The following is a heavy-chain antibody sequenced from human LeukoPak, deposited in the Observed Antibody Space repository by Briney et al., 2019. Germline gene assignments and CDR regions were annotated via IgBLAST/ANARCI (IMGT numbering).Heavy chain of an antibody. V-gene: IGHV4-34*01. CDR2: INHSGST. D-gene: IGHD1-26*01. J-gene: IGHJ4*02. CDR3: ARERLGGSYYRPVEY. CDR1: GGSFSGYY. Sequence: SETLSLTCAVYGGSFSGYYWSWIRQPPGKGLEWIGEINHSGSTNYNPSLKSRVTMSVDTSKNQFSLKLSSVSAEDTALYYCARERLGGSYYRPVEYWGQGTLVTVSS.